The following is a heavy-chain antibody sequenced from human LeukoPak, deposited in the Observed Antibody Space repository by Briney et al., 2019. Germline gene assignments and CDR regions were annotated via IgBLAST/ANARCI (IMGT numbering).Heavy chain of an antibody. J-gene: IGHJ6*03. D-gene: IGHD1-26*01. CDR1: GGSFSGYY. CDR3: ARVVRVGYYYYYMDV. Sequence: SETLSLTCVVYGGSFSGYYWSWIRQPPGKGLEWIGEINHSGSTNYNPSLKSRVTISVDTSKNQFSLKLRSVTAAETAVYYCARVVRVGYYYYYMDVWGKGTTVTVSS. CDR2: INHSGST. V-gene: IGHV4-34*01.